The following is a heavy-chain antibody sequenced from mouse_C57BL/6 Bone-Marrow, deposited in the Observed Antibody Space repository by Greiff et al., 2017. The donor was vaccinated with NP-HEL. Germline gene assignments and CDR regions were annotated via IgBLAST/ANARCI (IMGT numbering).Heavy chain of an antibody. J-gene: IGHJ1*03. D-gene: IGHD2-3*01. CDR1: GFTFSSYT. CDR3: ARRGGYYYWYCDV. V-gene: IGHV5-9*01. CDR2: ISGGGGNT. Sequence: EVQRVESGGGLVKPGGSLKLSCAASGFTFSSYTMSWVRQTPEKRLEWVATISGGGGNTYYPDSVKGRFTISRDNAKNTLYLQMSRLRSEDTALYYCARRGGYYYWYCDVWGTGTTVTVSS.